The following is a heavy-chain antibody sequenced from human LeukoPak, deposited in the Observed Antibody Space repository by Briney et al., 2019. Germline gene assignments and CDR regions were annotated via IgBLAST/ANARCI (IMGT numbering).Heavy chain of an antibody. Sequence: GRSLRLSCAASGFTFSSYGMHWVRRAPGKGLKWVAVIWYDGSNKYYGDSVKGRFAISRDNSKKTLYLQMNSLRVEDTAVYYCARGDGYNDAEYLQHWGQGTLVTVS. CDR2: IWYDGSNK. CDR1: GFTFSSYG. CDR3: ARGDGYNDAEYLQH. J-gene: IGHJ1*01. D-gene: IGHD5-24*01. V-gene: IGHV3-33*01.